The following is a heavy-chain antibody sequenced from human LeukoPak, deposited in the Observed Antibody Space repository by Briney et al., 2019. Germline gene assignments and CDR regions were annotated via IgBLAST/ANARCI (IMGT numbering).Heavy chain of an antibody. V-gene: IGHV4-39*02. CDR2: VYYGRSP. CDR3: ARSSGTGTFSY. CDR1: GASISSYY. Sequence: SETLSLICTVSGASISSYYWSWIRQPPGKGLEWIGSVYYGRSPYFNPSLESRATISVDTSKNHFSLKMSSVTAADTAVYYCARSSGTGTFSYWGQGTLVTVSS. J-gene: IGHJ4*02. D-gene: IGHD6-25*01.